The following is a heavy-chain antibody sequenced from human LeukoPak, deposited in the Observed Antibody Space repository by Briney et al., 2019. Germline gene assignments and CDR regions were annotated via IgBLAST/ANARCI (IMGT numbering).Heavy chain of an antibody. D-gene: IGHD2-21*01. V-gene: IGHV3-23*01. CDR3: ARPVGISLSHYGMDV. Sequence: GGSLRLSCTASGFTFSSYAMSWVRQAPGVGLEWVSAIGGSGDNTYYADSVKGRFTISRNNSKNTLYLQMNSLRAEDTAVYYCARPVGISLSHYGMDVWGQGTTVTVSS. CDR1: GFTFSSYA. J-gene: IGHJ6*02. CDR2: IGGSGDNT.